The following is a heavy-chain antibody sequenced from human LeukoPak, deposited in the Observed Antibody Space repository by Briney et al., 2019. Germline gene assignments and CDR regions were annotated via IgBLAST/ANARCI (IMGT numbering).Heavy chain of an antibody. Sequence: GGSLRLSCAASGFTFSSYGMHWVRQAPGKGLEWVAFIRYDGSNKYYADSVKGRFTISRDNSKNTLYLQMNSLRAEDTAVYYCARGKYIHGPYDNWGQGTLITVSS. CDR3: ARGKYIHGPYDN. D-gene: IGHD5-18*01. J-gene: IGHJ4*02. CDR1: GFTFSSYG. CDR2: IRYDGSNK. V-gene: IGHV3-30*02.